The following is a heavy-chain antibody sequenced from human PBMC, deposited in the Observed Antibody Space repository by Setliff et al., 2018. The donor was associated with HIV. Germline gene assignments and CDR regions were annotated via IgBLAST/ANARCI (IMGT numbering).Heavy chain of an antibody. CDR3: ARRSGYAEDY. CDR1: GGSFSGYY. V-gene: IGHV4-34*12. J-gene: IGHJ4*02. Sequence: SETLSLTCAVYGGSFSGYYWNWIRQPPGKGLEWIGEIIHSGGTNYNPSLKSRVTISVDASKNQFSLKLSSVTAADTAVYYCARRSGYAEDYWGQGTLVTVSS. CDR2: IIHSGGT. D-gene: IGHD5-12*01.